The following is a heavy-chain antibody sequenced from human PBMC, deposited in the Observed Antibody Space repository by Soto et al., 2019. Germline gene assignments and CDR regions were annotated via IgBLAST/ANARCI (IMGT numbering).Heavy chain of an antibody. CDR1: GFALSMYW. CDR3: AKEDPSGRYSLDY. D-gene: IGHD1-26*01. V-gene: IGHV3-30*18. J-gene: IGHJ4*02. Sequence: GGSLRLSCEASGFALSMYWMSWVRQAPGMGLQWVAVISYYGTNEYYEDSVKGRFTISRDNSKNTLYLQMNSLRIEDTAVYFCAKEDPSGRYSLDYWGQGSQVTVSS. CDR2: ISYYGTNE.